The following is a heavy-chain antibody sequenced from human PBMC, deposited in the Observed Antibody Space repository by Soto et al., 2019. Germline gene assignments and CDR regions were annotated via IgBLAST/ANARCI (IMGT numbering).Heavy chain of an antibody. D-gene: IGHD3-3*01. Sequence: GGSLRLSCAASGFTFSSYAMSWVRQAPGKGLEWVSAISGSGGSTYYADSVKGRFTISRDNSKNTLYLQMNSLRAEDTAVYYCALNGGLTDPAVLEWLLSYFDYWGQGTLVTVSS. CDR2: ISGSGGST. CDR3: ALNGGLTDPAVLEWLLSYFDY. V-gene: IGHV3-23*01. J-gene: IGHJ4*02. CDR1: GFTFSSYA.